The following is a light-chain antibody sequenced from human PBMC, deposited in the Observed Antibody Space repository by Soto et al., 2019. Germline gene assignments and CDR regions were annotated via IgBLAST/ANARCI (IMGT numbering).Light chain of an antibody. J-gene: IGKJ1*01. V-gene: IGKV3-15*01. CDR2: GAS. Sequence: EIVMTQSPATLSVSPGEGATLSCRASQSVSINLAWYQQRPGQPPRLLVYGASTRATGVPTRFSGSGSGKEFTLTISSLQAEESAVYSCQQYNNWSLTFGQGTKVEIK. CDR3: QQYNNWSLT. CDR1: QSVSIN.